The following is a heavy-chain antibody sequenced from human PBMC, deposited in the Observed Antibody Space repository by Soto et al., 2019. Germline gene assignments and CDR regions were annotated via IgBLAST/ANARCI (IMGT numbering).Heavy chain of an antibody. CDR1: GFTFRNHA. CDR3: ARSVSSGSYSNFDF. J-gene: IGHJ4*02. Sequence: PGGSLRLSCAAAGFTFRNHAMSWVRQAPGKGLEWVSAISGSGGSTHYADSVKGRFTFSRDNSKNTLSLQMNSLRAEDTAAYYCARSVSSGSYSNFDFWGQGTLVTVSS. CDR2: ISGSGGST. V-gene: IGHV3-23*01. D-gene: IGHD1-26*01.